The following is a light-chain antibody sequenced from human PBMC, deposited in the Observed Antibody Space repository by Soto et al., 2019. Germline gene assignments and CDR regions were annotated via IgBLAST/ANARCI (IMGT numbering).Light chain of an antibody. V-gene: IGKV1-39*01. Sequence: DIQMTQSPSSLSASVGDRVTITCRASQSTSSYLNWYQQKPGKAPKLLIYAASSLQSGVPSRFXXSGSGTDFTLTISSLQPEDFATYYCQQSYSTPRGITFGQGTRLEIK. CDR2: AAS. CDR1: QSTSSY. CDR3: QQSYSTPRGIT. J-gene: IGKJ5*01.